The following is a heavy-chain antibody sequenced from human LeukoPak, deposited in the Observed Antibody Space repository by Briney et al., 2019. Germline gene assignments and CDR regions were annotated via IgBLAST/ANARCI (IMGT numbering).Heavy chain of an antibody. Sequence: ASVTVSCKASGYTFTSYGISWVRQAPGQGLEWMGWISAYNGNTNYAQKLQGRVTMTTDTSTSTAYMELRRLRSDDTAVYSCAKDRMYFYGSGSYFDYWGQGTLVTVSS. J-gene: IGHJ4*02. D-gene: IGHD3-10*01. V-gene: IGHV1-18*01. CDR1: GYTFTSYG. CDR2: ISAYNGNT. CDR3: AKDRMYFYGSGSYFDY.